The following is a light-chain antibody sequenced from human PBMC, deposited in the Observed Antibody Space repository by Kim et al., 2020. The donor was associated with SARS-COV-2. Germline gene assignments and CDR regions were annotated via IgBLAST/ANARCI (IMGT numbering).Light chain of an antibody. J-gene: IGLJ2*01. V-gene: IGLV2-23*02. Sequence: QSFTIACTGTSSDVGSYNLVSWYQQHPGKAPKLMIYEVSKRPSGVSNRFSGSKSGNTASLTISGLQAEDEADYYCCSYAGSSPHVVFGGGTQLTVL. CDR2: EVS. CDR1: SSDVGSYNL. CDR3: CSYAGSSPHVV.